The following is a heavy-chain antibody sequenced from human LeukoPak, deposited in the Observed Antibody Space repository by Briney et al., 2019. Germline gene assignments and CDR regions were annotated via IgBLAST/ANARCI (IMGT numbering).Heavy chain of an antibody. D-gene: IGHD6-19*01. V-gene: IGHV3-30*18. J-gene: IGHJ4*02. CDR2: ITYDGSKI. Sequence: GGSLRLSCAASAFTFSSYAMHWVRQAPGKGLEWVAAITYDGSKIFYTDSVKGRFTFSRDNSKNTLYLQMNSLKPEDTAVYYCAKDASGWYQDYWGQGTLVTVSS. CDR1: AFTFSSYA. CDR3: AKDASGWYQDY.